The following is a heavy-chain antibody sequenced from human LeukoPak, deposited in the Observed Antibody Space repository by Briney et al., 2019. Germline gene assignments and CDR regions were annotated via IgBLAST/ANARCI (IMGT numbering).Heavy chain of an antibody. D-gene: IGHD5/OR15-5a*01. CDR2: IYHSGST. V-gene: IGHV4-30-2*01. Sequence: SETLSLTCAVSGGSISSGGYSWSWIRQPPGQGLEWIGYIYHSGSTYYNPSLKSRVTISVDRSKNQFSLKLSSVTAADTAVYYCALLRRGQQYYFDYWGQGTLVTVSS. CDR1: GGSISSGGYS. J-gene: IGHJ4*02. CDR3: ALLRRGQQYYFDY.